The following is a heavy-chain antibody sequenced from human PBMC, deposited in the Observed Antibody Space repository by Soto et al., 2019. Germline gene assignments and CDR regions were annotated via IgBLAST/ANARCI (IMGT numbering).Heavy chain of an antibody. V-gene: IGHV3-23*01. D-gene: IGHD1-7*01. J-gene: IGHJ3*02. CDR1: GFTFRSYA. Sequence: GSLRLSCAASGFTFRSYAMNWVRQAPGKGLEWVSAISGSAGSTYYADSVKGRVTISRDTSKNTLYLQMNSLRAEDTAVYYCAKGNSWSPALVLDIWGQGTMVTVSS. CDR3: AKGNSWSPALVLDI. CDR2: ISGSAGST.